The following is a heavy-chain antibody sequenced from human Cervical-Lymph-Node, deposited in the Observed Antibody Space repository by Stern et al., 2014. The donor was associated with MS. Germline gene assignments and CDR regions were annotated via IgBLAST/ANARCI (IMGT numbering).Heavy chain of an antibody. CDR1: GGSISSSNW. CDR2: IYHSGST. J-gene: IGHJ4*02. V-gene: IGHV4-4*02. CDR3: ARGEREEWGSSWFRFDY. D-gene: IGHD6-13*01. Sequence: VQLQESGPGLVKPSETLSLTCAVSGGSISSSNWWSWVRQPPGKGLEWIGGIYHSGSTNYNPSLKSRVTISVDKSKNQFSLKLSSVTAADTAVYYCARGEREEWGSSWFRFDYWGQGTLVTVSS.